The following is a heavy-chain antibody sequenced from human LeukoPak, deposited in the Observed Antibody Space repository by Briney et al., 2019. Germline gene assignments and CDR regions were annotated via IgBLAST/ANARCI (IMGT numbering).Heavy chain of an antibody. D-gene: IGHD1-7*01. CDR3: ARAYGWNYFPDAFDF. J-gene: IGHJ3*01. CDR1: GYTFTSYG. CDR2: ISAYNGNT. Sequence: ASVKVSCKASGYTFTSYGISWVRQAPGQGLEWMGWISAYNGNTNYAKNLQGRVTMTKDTSTSTAYVELRSLRSDDTAVYYCARAYGWNYFPDAFDFWGQGTMVTVSS. V-gene: IGHV1-18*01.